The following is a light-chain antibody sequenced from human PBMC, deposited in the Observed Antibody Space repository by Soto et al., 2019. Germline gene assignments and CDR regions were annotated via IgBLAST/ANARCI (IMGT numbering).Light chain of an antibody. CDR3: SSYTSSHTYV. CDR1: SSDVGGYHY. Sequence: QSALTQPASVSGSPGQSITISCTGTSSDVGGYHYVSWYQHYPGKAPKLIIYEVSNRPSGVSNRFSGSKSDNTASLTISGLQAEDEADYYCSSYTSSHTYVFGTGTKLTVL. J-gene: IGLJ1*01. V-gene: IGLV2-14*01. CDR2: EVS.